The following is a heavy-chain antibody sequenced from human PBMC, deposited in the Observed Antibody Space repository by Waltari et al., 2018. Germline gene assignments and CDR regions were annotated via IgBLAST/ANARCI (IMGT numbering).Heavy chain of an antibody. J-gene: IGHJ4*02. D-gene: IGHD6-13*01. CDR3: AKDSSWVSYFDY. V-gene: IGHV3-23*01. Sequence: EVQLLESGGDLVQPGGSLRLSCAASGFTFSTYAMTWVRQAPGKGLEWVSFISGSDGSTYYADSVKGRFTISRDNSKNTLYLQMNSLRAEDTAVYYCAKDSSWVSYFDYWGQGTLVTVSS. CDR1: GFTFSTYA. CDR2: ISGSDGST.